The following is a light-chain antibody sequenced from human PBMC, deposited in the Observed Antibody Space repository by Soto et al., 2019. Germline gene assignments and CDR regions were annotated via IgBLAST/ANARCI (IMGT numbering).Light chain of an antibody. V-gene: IGLV2-14*03. CDR3: SSYTSSSTHV. CDR1: SSDVGAYNF. J-gene: IGLJ1*01. CDR2: DVS. Sequence: QSALTQPASVSGSPGQSITISCTGTSSDVGAYNFVSWYQQHPGEVPKLMIFDVSSRPSGVSDRFSGSKSVNTASLTISGLQPEDEGDYYCSSYTSSSTHVFGSGTKLTVL.